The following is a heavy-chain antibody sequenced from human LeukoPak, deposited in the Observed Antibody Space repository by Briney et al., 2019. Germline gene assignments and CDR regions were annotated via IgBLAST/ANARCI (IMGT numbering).Heavy chain of an antibody. J-gene: IGHJ5*02. CDR1: GGSFSGYY. Sequence: SETLSLTCAVYGGSFSGYYWCWIRQPPGKGLEWIGEINHSGSTNYNPSLKSRVTISVDTSKNQFSLKLSSVTAADTAVYYCARGGRYYDFWSGYPQKNWFDPWGQGTLVTVSS. CDR2: INHSGST. CDR3: ARGGRYYDFWSGYPQKNWFDP. V-gene: IGHV4-34*01. D-gene: IGHD3-3*01.